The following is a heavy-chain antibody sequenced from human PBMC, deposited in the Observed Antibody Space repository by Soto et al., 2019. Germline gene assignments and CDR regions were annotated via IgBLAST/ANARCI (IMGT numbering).Heavy chain of an antibody. CDR3: ARGAGLVVVPAAPVGWFDP. CDR2: IWYDGSNK. D-gene: IGHD2-2*01. Sequence: GGSLRLSCAASGFTFSSYGMHWVRQAPGKGLEWVAVIWYDGSNKYYADSVKGRFTISRDNSKNTLYLQMNSLRAEDTAVYYCARGAGLVVVPAAPVGWFDPWGQGTLVTVSS. CDR1: GFTFSSYG. V-gene: IGHV3-33*01. J-gene: IGHJ5*02.